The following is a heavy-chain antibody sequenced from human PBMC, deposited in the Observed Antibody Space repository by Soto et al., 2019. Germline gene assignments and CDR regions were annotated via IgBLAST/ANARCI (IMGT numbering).Heavy chain of an antibody. CDR1: GFGFSGSA. D-gene: IGHD3-22*01. J-gene: IGHJ5*02. CDR3: TRDLFSDDCSGILLFDL. Sequence: GWSAIISCAASGFGFSGSAIYWVRQASAQGPEWVGRIRSKGHNYATEYAASVKGRFTICRDDSKNTAYLQMNSLQTEDTAVYYCTRDLFSDDCSGILLFDLWRQGSLVTVSS. V-gene: IGHV3-73*01. CDR2: IRSKGHNYAT.